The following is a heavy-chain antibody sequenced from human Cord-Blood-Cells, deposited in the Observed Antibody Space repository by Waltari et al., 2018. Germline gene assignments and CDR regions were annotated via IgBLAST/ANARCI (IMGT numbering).Heavy chain of an antibody. CDR1: GGSFSGYY. CDR2: INHSGST. Sequence: QVQLQQWGAGLLKPPETLSLTCAVYGGSFSGYYWSWIRQPPGKGLAWIGEINHSGSTNYNPSRKSRVTISVDTAKNQFSLKLSSVTAADTAVYYCARGPIFGVVINWFDPWGQGTLVTVSS. CDR3: ARGPIFGVVINWFDP. D-gene: IGHD3-3*01. J-gene: IGHJ5*02. V-gene: IGHV4-34*01.